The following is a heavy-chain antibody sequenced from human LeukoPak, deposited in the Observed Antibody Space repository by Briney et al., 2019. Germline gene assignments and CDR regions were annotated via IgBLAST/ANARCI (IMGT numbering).Heavy chain of an antibody. D-gene: IGHD6-19*01. CDR2: INHSGST. Sequence: SETLSLTCVVYGGSFSGYYWSWIRQPPGKGLEWIGEINHSGSTNYNPSLKSRVTISVDTSKNQFSLKLSSVTAADTAVYYCATYSSGWDWFDPWGQGTLVTVSS. J-gene: IGHJ5*02. CDR3: ATYSSGWDWFDP. CDR1: GGSFSGYY. V-gene: IGHV4-34*01.